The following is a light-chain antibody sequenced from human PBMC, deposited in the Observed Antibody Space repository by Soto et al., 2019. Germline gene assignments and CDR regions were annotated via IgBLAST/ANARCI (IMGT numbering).Light chain of an antibody. V-gene: IGKV3-11*01. J-gene: IGKJ5*01. CDR1: QNVSSY. CDR3: QQRTNCSTST. CDR2: DAS. Sequence: EIVLTQSPATLSLSPGERATLSCRASQNVSSYLAWYQQKPGQAPRLLIHDASSRATGIPDRFSGSGSGTDFTLPIISLEHEESSVYYCQQRTNCSTSTFGQGTRLEIK.